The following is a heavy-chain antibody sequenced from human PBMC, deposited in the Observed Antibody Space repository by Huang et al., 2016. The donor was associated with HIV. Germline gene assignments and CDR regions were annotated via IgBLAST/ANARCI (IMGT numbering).Heavy chain of an antibody. CDR1: GGYFRGYY. V-gene: IGHV4-34*01. CDR2: INHRESA. CDR3: ARGQGGYYYYYMDV. J-gene: IGHJ6*03. Sequence: QVQLQQWGAGLLRPSETLSLTFAVYGGYFRGYYGTWIRQPPGKGLEWIGEINHRESANYNPSLKSRVAISVATSRNQFSLTLTSVTAADTAVYYCARGQGGYYYYYMDVWGKGTTVTVSS.